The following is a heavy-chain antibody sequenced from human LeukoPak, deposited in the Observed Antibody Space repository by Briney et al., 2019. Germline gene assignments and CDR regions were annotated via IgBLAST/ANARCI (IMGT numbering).Heavy chain of an antibody. CDR1: GGSISSYY. D-gene: IGHD3-10*01. Sequence: SETLSLTCTVTGGSISSYYWSWIREPPGNGLERLGYIYYSGSTNSNPSLKSRVTISVDTSKNQFSLKLSSVTAADTAVYYCARGPPNYYGSGSYSGYYYYYYMDVWGKGTTVTVSS. CDR3: ARGPPNYYGSGSYSGYYYYYYMDV. V-gene: IGHV4-59*01. J-gene: IGHJ6*03. CDR2: IYYSGST.